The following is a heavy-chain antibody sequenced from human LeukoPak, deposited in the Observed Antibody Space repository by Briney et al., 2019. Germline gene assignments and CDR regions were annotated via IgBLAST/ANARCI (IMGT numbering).Heavy chain of an antibody. CDR3: AGADYYGSGSYYPSFDY. J-gene: IGHJ4*02. CDR2: IYHSGST. Sequence: PSGTLSLTCAVSGGSISSGGYSWSWIRQPPGKGLEWIGYIYHSGSTYYNPSLKSRVTISVDRSKNQFSLKLSSVTAADTAVYYCAGADYYGSGSYYPSFDYWGQGTLVTVSS. CDR1: GGSISSGGYS. D-gene: IGHD3-10*01. V-gene: IGHV4-30-2*01.